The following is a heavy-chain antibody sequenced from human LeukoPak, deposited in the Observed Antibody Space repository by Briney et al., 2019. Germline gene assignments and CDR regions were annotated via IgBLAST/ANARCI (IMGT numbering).Heavy chain of an antibody. CDR2: INHSGDT. CDR1: GGSFSAYY. D-gene: IGHD3-3*01. V-gene: IGHV4-34*01. Sequence: KTSETPSLTCVVYGGSFSAYYWSWIRQPPGKGLEWIGEINHSGDTNYNPSLKSRVTISVDTSKNQFSLKLSSVTAADTAVYYCARENRNYDFWSGYYIPLWFDPWGQGTLVTVSS. CDR3: ARENRNYDFWSGYYIPLWFDP. J-gene: IGHJ5*02.